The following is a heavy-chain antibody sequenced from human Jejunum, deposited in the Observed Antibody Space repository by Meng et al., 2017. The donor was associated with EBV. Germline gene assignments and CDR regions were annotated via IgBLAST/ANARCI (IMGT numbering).Heavy chain of an antibody. CDR3: AVLPGSLVAF. J-gene: IGHJ4*02. CDR1: EVCLRGLE. Sequence: QVALVAAGCEEENPCLSVTVSCTPSEVCLRGLELHLVNQDPGQGPLWIGRINPTSGGANYAQNFQGRVTMTRDTSISTAYMELSSLASDDTAVYYCAVLPGSLVAFWGQGTLVTVSS. V-gene: IGHV1-2*06. CDR2: INPTSGGA. D-gene: IGHD2-15*01.